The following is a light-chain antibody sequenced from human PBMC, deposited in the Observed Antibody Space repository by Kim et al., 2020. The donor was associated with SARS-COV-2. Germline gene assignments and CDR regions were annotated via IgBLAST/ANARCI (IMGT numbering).Light chain of an antibody. J-gene: IGKJ1*01. V-gene: IGKV1-6*01. CDR3: QQYYNYPLT. CDR1: QGISSY. CDR2: ATS. Sequence: AIQITQSPSSLSASAGDRVTITCRASQGISSYLGWYQQKPGKAPKLLIYATSTLQSGVPSRFSGSGSGTDFTLTISSLQPEDFATYYCQQYYNYPLTFGQGTKVDIK.